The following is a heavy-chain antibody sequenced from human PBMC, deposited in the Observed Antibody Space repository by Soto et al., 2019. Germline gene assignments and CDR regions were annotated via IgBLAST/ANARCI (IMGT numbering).Heavy chain of an antibody. V-gene: IGHV4-28*01. CDR2: IYYSGTT. D-gene: IGHD1-26*01. Sequence: QVQLQESGPGLVKPSDTLSLTCAVSGYSISSSNWWGWIRQPPGKGLEWIGYIYYSGTTYYNPSLKSRVTVSVDTSKNQFTLKLTYVTAVYTAVYYCARREIQGPIDYWGQGTLVTVSS. CDR3: ARREIQGPIDY. J-gene: IGHJ4*02. CDR1: GYSISSSNW.